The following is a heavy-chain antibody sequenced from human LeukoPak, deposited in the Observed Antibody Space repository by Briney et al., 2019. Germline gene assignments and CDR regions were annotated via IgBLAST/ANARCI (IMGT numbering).Heavy chain of an antibody. J-gene: IGHJ4*02. D-gene: IGHD3-16*02. CDR1: GFTFSSYW. CDR2: INNDGSST. Sequence: PGGSLRLSCAASGFTFSSYWMHWVRQAPGKGLVWVSCINNDGSSTSYADSVKGRFTISRDNAKDTLYQQMNSLRAEDTAVYYRARESFSFCYDYWGQGTLVTVSS. V-gene: IGHV3-74*01. CDR3: ARESFSFCYDY.